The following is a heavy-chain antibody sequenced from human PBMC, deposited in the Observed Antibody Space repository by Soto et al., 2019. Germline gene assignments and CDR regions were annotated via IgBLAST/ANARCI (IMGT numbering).Heavy chain of an antibody. V-gene: IGHV4-30-4*01. Sequence: PSETLSLTCTLSGGSISSGDYYWSWIRQPPGKGLEWIGYIYYSGSTYYNPSLKSRVTISVDTSKNQFSLKLSSVTAADTAVYYCAIYCFVVVPAATKEYYYYGMDVWGQGTTVTV. CDR3: AIYCFVVVPAATKEYYYYGMDV. CDR2: IYYSGST. D-gene: IGHD2-2*01. CDR1: GGSISSGDYY. J-gene: IGHJ6*02.